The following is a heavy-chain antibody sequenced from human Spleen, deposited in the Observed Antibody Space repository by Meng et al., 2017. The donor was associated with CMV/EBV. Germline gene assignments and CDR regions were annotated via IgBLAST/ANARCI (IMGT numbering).Heavy chain of an antibody. CDR2: IKPSGGDT. CDR3: ARDHTVADNPYWSGYYTGSYLDY. Sequence: ASVKVSCKASGYTFTGQYIHWVRQAPGQGLEWMGLIKPSGGDTNYAQNFQGRVTMTRDTSISTAYMELSRLRSDDTAVYYCARDHTVADNPYWSGYYTGSYLDYWGQGTLVTVSS. J-gene: IGHJ4*02. CDR1: GYTFTGQY. D-gene: IGHD3-3*01. V-gene: IGHV1-2*02.